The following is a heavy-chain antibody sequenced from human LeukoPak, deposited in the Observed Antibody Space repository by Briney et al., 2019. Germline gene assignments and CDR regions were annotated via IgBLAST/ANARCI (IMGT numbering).Heavy chain of an antibody. J-gene: IGHJ4*02. CDR1: GFTFSDYD. CDR2: IGTAGDT. CDR3: ARVAKERVGGVYYFDY. V-gene: IGHV3-13*01. D-gene: IGHD1-1*01. Sequence: PGGSLRLSCAASGFTFSDYDMHWVRQPTRKRLEWVAAIGTAGDTYYTGSVKGRFTISSENAKNSLYLQMNSLRAGDTAVYYCARVAKERVGGVYYFDYWGQGTLVTVSS.